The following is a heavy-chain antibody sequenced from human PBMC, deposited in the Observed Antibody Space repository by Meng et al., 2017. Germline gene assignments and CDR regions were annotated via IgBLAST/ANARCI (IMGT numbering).Heavy chain of an antibody. D-gene: IGHD5-12*01. Sequence: SCKGSGYSFTSYWIGWVRQLPGKGLEWMGIIYPGDSDTRYSPSFQGQVTIPADKSISTAYLQRSSLKASDTAMYCCARVEVHKKWLDNQYFQHWGQGTLVTVSS. J-gene: IGHJ1*01. CDR1: GYSFTSYW. V-gene: IGHV5-51*01. CDR2: IYPGDSDT. CDR3: ARVEVHKKWLDNQYFQH.